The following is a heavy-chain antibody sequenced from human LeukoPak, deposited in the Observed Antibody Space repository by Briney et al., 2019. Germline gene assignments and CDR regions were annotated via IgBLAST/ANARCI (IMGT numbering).Heavy chain of an antibody. CDR1: GFTFSSYS. CDR2: ISSSSSYI. D-gene: IGHD2-2*01. J-gene: IGHJ5*02. CDR3: AAMRYCSSTSCYSLEFDP. V-gene: IGHV3-21*01. Sequence: GGSLRLSCAASGFTFSSYSMNWVRQAPGKGLEWVSSISSSSSYIYYVDSVKGRFTISRDNAKNSLYLQMNSLRAEDTAVYYCAAMRYCSSTSCYSLEFDPWGQGTLVTVSS.